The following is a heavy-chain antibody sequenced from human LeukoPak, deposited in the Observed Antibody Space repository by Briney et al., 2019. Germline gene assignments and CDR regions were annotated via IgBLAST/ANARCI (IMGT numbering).Heavy chain of an antibody. Sequence: GGSLRLSCAASGFTFSSYIMNWVRQAPGKGLEWVSSISSSSSYIYYADSVKGRFTISSDNAKNSLYLQMNSLRAEDTAVYYCARDRTVVAALFDYWGRGTLVTVSS. CDR2: ISSSSSYI. D-gene: IGHD2-15*01. V-gene: IGHV3-21*01. CDR3: ARDRTVVAALFDY. J-gene: IGHJ4*02. CDR1: GFTFSSYI.